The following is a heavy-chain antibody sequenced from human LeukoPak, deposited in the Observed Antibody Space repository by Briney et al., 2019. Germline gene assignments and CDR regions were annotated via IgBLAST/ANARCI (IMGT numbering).Heavy chain of an antibody. Sequence: GRSLRLSCAASGFTFSSYAMHWVRQAPGKGLEWVAVISYDGSNTYYADSVKGRFTISRDNPKNTLYLQMNSLRAEDTAVYYCARAERGGYSGYDYGMDLWGKGTTVTVSS. V-gene: IGHV3-30*04. CDR1: GFTFSSYA. CDR2: ISYDGSNT. CDR3: ARAERGGYSGYDYGMDL. J-gene: IGHJ6*04. D-gene: IGHD5-12*01.